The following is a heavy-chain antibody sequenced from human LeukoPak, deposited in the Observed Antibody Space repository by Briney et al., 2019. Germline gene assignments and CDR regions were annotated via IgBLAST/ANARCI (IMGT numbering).Heavy chain of an antibody. D-gene: IGHD6-6*01. J-gene: IGHJ4*02. CDR2: INPNSGGT. Sequence: GASVKVSCKASGYTFTAYYMHWVRQAPGQGLEWMGWINPNSGGTNYAQKFQGRVTMTRDTSISTAYMELSRLRSDDTAVYYCARGVRYSSSSLFDYWGQGTLVTVSS. CDR1: GYTFTAYY. CDR3: ARGVRYSSSSLFDY. V-gene: IGHV1-2*02.